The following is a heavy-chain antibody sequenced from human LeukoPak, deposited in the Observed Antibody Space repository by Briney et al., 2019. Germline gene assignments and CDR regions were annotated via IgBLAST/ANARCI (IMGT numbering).Heavy chain of an antibody. V-gene: IGHV3-23*01. D-gene: IGHD5-24*01. CDR3: VRDGDDFNFDY. CDR1: GFTFASCA. CDR2: IGGSGVNT. Sequence: GGSLRLSCTASGFTFASCAMSWVRQAPGKGLEWVSTIGGSGVNTYYADSVKGRFTISRDNAKNTLYLQMSSLRAEDTAVYFCVRDGDDFNFDYWGQGSLVTVSS. J-gene: IGHJ4*02.